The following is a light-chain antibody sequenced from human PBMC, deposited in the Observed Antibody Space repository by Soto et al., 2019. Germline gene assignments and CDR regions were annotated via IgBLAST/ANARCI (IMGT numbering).Light chain of an antibody. CDR3: QTWGTGIQV. Sequence: QAVVTHSPSASASLGASVKLTCTLSSGLSSYAIAWHQQQPEKGPRYLMKLNSDGSHSKGDGIPDRFSGSSSGAERYLTISSLQSEDEADYYCQTWGTGIQVFGGGTKLTVL. V-gene: IGLV4-69*01. J-gene: IGLJ2*01. CDR1: SGLSSYA. CDR2: LNSDGSH.